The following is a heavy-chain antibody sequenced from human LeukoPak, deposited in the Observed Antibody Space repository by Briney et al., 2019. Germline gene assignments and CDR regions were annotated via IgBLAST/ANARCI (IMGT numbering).Heavy chain of an antibody. D-gene: IGHD2-15*01. CDR3: AGAFTPSDAFDT. CDR1: GGTFSSYA. Sequence: ASVKVSCKASGGTFSSYAISWVRQAPGQGLEWMGWMNPNSGNTGYAQKFQGRVTMTRNTSISTAYMELSSLRSEDTAVYYCAGAFTPSDAFDTWGQGTMVTVSS. J-gene: IGHJ3*02. V-gene: IGHV1-8*02. CDR2: MNPNSGNT.